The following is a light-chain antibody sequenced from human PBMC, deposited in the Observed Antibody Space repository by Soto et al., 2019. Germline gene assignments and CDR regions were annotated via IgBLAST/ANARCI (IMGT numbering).Light chain of an antibody. Sequence: EIVLTQSPATLSLSPGERATLSCRASQRVSTSLAWYQQKPGQAPRLLIYEASTRATGIPARFSGSGSGTDFTLTISSLEPEDFAFYYCQQRSNCPLTFGDGTKVEI. CDR3: QQRSNCPLT. CDR1: QRVSTS. J-gene: IGKJ4*01. V-gene: IGKV3-11*01. CDR2: EAS.